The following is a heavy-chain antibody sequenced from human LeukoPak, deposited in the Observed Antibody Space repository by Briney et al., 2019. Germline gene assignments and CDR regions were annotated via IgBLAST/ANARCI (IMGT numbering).Heavy chain of an antibody. CDR3: AKGIRRLVGTIPGLRRDHYMDV. V-gene: IGHV3-30*18. D-gene: IGHD1-26*01. CDR1: EFTLSSYD. Sequence: AGRSLRLSCAASEFTLSSYDMHWVRQAPGKGLEWVAVISYDGSNKYYADSVKGRFTISRDNSKKMLYLQMNSLRAEDTAVYYCAKGIRRLVGTIPGLRRDHYMDVWGKGTTVTVSS. J-gene: IGHJ6*03. CDR2: ISYDGSNK.